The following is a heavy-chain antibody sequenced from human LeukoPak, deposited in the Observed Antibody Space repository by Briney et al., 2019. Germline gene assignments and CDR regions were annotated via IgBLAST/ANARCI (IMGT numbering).Heavy chain of an antibody. CDR3: ARRGGHGGSFDY. CDR2: IYNSGST. J-gene: IGHJ4*02. CDR1: GGSISGYY. Sequence: SETLSLTCTVSGGSISGYYWSWIRQPPGKGLEWIGYIYNSGSTNYDRSLKSRVTISVDTSKNQFSLKLSSVTAADTAVYYCARRGGHGGSFDYWGQGTLVTVSS. D-gene: IGHD4-23*01. V-gene: IGHV4-59*08.